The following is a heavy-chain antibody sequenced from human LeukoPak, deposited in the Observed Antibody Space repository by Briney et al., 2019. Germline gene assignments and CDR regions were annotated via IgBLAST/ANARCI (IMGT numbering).Heavy chain of an antibody. V-gene: IGHV3-48*03. CDR2: ISTSGGTI. CDR3: ARDSYYGGTQDY. D-gene: IGHD4-23*01. J-gene: IGHJ4*02. Sequence: PGGSLRLSCAASGFLFSSYEMNWVRQAPGKGLEWVSYISTSGGTIYYADSVKGRFTISRDNAKNSLYLQMNSLRAEDTAVYYCARDSYYGGTQDYWGQRTLVTVSS. CDR1: GFLFSSYE.